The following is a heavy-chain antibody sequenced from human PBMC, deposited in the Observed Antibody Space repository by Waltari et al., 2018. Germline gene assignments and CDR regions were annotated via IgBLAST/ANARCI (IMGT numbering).Heavy chain of an antibody. CDR3: ARFVRGRYFDY. D-gene: IGHD6-6*01. V-gene: IGHV4-59*01. CDR1: GGSISSTL. CDR2: IDYTGTT. Sequence: QVQLQESGPGLLKPSETLSLTCTVSGGSISSTLWTWIRQSPGKGLGWIGNIDYTGTTKYNPTLRGGVTISVDTSTTPFSLRLSAVTAADTAVYYCARFVRGRYFDYWGQGSLATVSS. J-gene: IGHJ4*02.